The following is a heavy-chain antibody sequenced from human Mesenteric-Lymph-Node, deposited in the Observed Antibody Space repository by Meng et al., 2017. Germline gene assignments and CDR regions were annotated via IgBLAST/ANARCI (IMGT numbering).Heavy chain of an antibody. CDR2: IYYSGST. CDR1: GGSISSSSYY. CDR3: ASWGVVGATAQRRYAFDI. V-gene: IGHV4-39*07. Sequence: SETLSLTCTVSGGSISSSSYYWGWIRQPPGTGLEWIGSIYYSGSTYYNPSLKSRVTISVDTSRNQFSLKLSSVTAADTAVYYCASWGVVGATAQRRYAFDIWGQGTMVTVSS. J-gene: IGHJ3*02. D-gene: IGHD1-26*01.